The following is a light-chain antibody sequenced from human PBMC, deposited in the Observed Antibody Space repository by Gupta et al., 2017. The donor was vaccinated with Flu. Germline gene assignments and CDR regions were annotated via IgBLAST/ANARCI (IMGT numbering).Light chain of an antibody. CDR2: RNY. V-gene: IGLV10-54*04. CDR3: SAWDSSLSAGG. CDR1: SNNVGNQG. Sequence: HAVLTQPPSVSKDLRQTATITCTGNSNNVGNQGAAWLQQHQGHPPKLLSYRNYNRPSGISERFSASRSGNTAYLTITGLQPEDEADYYCSAWDSSLSAGGFGGGTKLTVL. J-gene: IGLJ3*02.